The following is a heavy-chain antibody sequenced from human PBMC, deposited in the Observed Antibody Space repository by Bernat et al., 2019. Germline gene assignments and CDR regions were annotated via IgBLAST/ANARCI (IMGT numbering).Heavy chain of an antibody. CDR3: ARDRIGGTGGNGAFDI. V-gene: IGHV4-34*01. Sequence: QVQLQQWGAGLLKPSETLSLTCAVYGGSFSGYYWSWIRQPPGKGLEWIGEINHSGSTNYNPSLKSRVTISVDTSKNQFSLKLSSVTAADTAVYYCARDRIGGTGGNGAFDIWGQGTMVTVSS. CDR1: GGSFSGYY. D-gene: IGHD1-14*01. CDR2: INHSGST. J-gene: IGHJ3*02.